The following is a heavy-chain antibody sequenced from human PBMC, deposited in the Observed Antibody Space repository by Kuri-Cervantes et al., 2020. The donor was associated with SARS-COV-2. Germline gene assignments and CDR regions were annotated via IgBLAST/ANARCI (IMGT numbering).Heavy chain of an antibody. Sequence: GGSLRLSCEFSGLTFSRFWMHWVRQVPGKGLVWVSRIDQHGSYRDYADSVKGRFTISRDNAKNSLYLQMNSLRAEDTALYYWAKDTNDYGDFTNFDYWGQGTLVTVSS. CDR1: GLTFSRFW. V-gene: IGHV3-74*01. CDR2: IDQHGSYR. D-gene: IGHD4-17*01. J-gene: IGHJ4*02. CDR3: AKDTNDYGDFTNFDY.